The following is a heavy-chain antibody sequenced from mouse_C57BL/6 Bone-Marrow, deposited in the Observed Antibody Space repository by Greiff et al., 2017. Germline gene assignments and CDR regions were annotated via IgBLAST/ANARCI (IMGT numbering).Heavy chain of an antibody. Sequence: VQLVESGAELVRPGASVTLSCKASGYTFTDYEMHWVKQPPVPGLEWIGAIDPETGGTAYNQKFKGKAILTADKSSSTAYIALRSLTSEDSAVYYCTRGGYYGSSSYEAMDYWGQGTSVTVSS. V-gene: IGHV1-15*01. CDR1: GYTFTDYE. CDR3: TRGGYYGSSSYEAMDY. J-gene: IGHJ4*01. CDR2: IDPETGGT. D-gene: IGHD1-1*01.